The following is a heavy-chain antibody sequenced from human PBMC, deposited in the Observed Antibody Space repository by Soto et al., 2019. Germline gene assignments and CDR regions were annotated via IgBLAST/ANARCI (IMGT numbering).Heavy chain of an antibody. CDR2: ISYDGSNK. CDR1: GFTFSSYG. J-gene: IGHJ3*02. D-gene: IGHD3-10*01. Sequence: PGGSLRLSCAASGFTFSSYGMHWVRQAPGKGLEWVAVISYDGSNKYYADSVKGRFTISRDNSKNTLYLQMNSLRAEDTAVYYCAKDRSGELTWSPIAFDIWGQGTMVTVSS. CDR3: AKDRSGELTWSPIAFDI. V-gene: IGHV3-30*18.